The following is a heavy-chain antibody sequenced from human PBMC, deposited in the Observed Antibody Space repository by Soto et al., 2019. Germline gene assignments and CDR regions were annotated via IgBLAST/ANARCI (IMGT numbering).Heavy chain of an antibody. J-gene: IGHJ4*02. CDR1: GGSFSGYY. Sequence: SETLSLTCAVYGGSFSGYYWTWIRQPPGTGLEWIGSIYYSGSTYYNPSLKSRVTISVDTSKNQFSLKLSFVTAADSVVFYCARQYYYDSSGYYADDYWGQGTLVTVSS. D-gene: IGHD3-22*01. CDR3: ARQYYYDSSGYYADDY. CDR2: IYYSGST. V-gene: IGHV4-34*01.